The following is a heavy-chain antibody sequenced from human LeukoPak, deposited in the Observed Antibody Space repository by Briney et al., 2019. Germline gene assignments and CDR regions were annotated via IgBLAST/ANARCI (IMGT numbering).Heavy chain of an antibody. V-gene: IGHV4-59*01. CDR3: ARGAYYFDY. J-gene: IGHJ4*02. CDR2: IYYSGST. CDR1: GGPISSYY. Sequence: AETLSLTCTVSGGPISSYYWSWIRQPPGKGLEWIGYIYYSGSTNYNPSLKSRVTISVDTSKNQFSLRLISVTAADTAVYYCARGAYYFDYWGQGTLVTVSS.